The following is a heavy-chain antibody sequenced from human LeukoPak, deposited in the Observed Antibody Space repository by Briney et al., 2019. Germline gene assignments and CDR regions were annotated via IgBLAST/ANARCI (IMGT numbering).Heavy chain of an antibody. CDR2: IYYSGST. J-gene: IGHJ6*03. CDR1: GGSISSYY. CDR3: ARMGVYYYYYYMDV. Sequence: SETLSLTCTVSGGSISSYYWSWIRQPPGKGLEWIGYIYYSGSTNYNPSLKSRVTISVDTSKNQFSLRLSSVTAADTAVYYCARMGVYYYYYYMDVWGKGTTVTVSS. D-gene: IGHD2-8*01. V-gene: IGHV4-59*01.